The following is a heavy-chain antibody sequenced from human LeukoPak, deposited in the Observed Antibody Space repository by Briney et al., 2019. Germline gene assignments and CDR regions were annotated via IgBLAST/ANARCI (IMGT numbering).Heavy chain of an antibody. Sequence: SVKVSCKASGGTFSSYAISWVRQAPGQGLEWMGGIIPIFGTANYAQKFQGRVTITTDESTSTAYMELSSLRSEDTAVYYCARALEPQYDSSGYYIHKYYFDYWGQGTLVTVSS. J-gene: IGHJ4*02. D-gene: IGHD3-22*01. CDR2: IIPIFGTA. CDR3: ARALEPQYDSSGYYIHKYYFDY. V-gene: IGHV1-69*05. CDR1: GGTFSSYA.